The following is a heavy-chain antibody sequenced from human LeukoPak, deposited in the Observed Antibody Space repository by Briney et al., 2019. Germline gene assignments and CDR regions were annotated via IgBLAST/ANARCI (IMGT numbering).Heavy chain of an antibody. CDR2: IYTSGST. J-gene: IGHJ3*02. CDR3: AREGSGAYDSSGYYSFI. Sequence: SETLSLTCTVSGGSISSGSYYWSWIRQPAGKGLEWIGRIYTSGSTNYNPSLKSRVTMSVDTSKNQFSLKLSSVTAADTAVYYCAREGSGAYDSSGYYSFIWGQGTMVTVSS. CDR1: GGSISSGSYY. V-gene: IGHV4-61*02. D-gene: IGHD3-22*01.